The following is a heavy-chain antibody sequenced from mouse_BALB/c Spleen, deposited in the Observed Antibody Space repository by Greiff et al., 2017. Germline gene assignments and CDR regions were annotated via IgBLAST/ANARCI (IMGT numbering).Heavy chain of an antibody. Sequence: VQLQQSGPELVKPGASVKIPCKASGYTFTDYNMDWVKQRPGQGLEWIGEINPSNGGTNFNEKFKSKATLTVDKSSSTAYMQLSSLTSEDSAVYYCTRSPYYSYWYFDVWGAGTTVTVSS. CDR1: GYTFTDYN. D-gene: IGHD1-1*01. V-gene: IGHV1-18*01. CDR3: TRSPYYSYWYFDV. J-gene: IGHJ1*01. CDR2: INPSNGGT.